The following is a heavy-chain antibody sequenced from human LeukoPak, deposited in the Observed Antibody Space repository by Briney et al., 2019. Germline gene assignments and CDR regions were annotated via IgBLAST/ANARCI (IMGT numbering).Heavy chain of an antibody. CDR3: ARATDRHDAFDI. CDR2: IGTSSTTI. CDR1: GFTFSSYT. V-gene: IGHV3-48*04. J-gene: IGHJ3*02. Sequence: GGSLRLSCAASGFTFSSYTMNWFRQPPGKGLEWVSNIGTSSTTIYYADSVKGRFTISRDNAKNTLYLQMNSLRVEDTAVYYCARATDRHDAFDIWGQGTMVTVSS.